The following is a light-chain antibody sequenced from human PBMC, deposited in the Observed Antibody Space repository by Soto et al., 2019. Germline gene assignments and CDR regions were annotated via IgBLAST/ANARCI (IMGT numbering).Light chain of an antibody. V-gene: IGKV3-20*01. CDR2: GAS. Sequence: EIVMTQSPATLSVSPGERATLSCRVSQSVSSNLAWYQQKPGQAPRLLIYGASSRATGIPDRFSGSGSGTDFTLTISRLEPEDFAVYYCQQYGSSPRTFGQGTKVDIK. CDR3: QQYGSSPRT. J-gene: IGKJ1*01. CDR1: QSVSSN.